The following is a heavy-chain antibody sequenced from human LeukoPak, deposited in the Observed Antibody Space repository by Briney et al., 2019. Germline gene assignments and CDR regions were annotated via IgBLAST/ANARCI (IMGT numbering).Heavy chain of an antibody. Sequence: ASVKVSCKASGYTFTGYYMHWVRQAPGQGLEWMGWINPNSGGTNYAQKFQGRVTMTRDTSTSTAYMELRSLRSDDTAVYYCARGYSSLSDYYYYYYMDVWGKGTTVTVSS. V-gene: IGHV1-2*02. J-gene: IGHJ6*03. D-gene: IGHD6-6*01. CDR2: INPNSGGT. CDR1: GYTFTGYY. CDR3: ARGYSSLSDYYYYYYMDV.